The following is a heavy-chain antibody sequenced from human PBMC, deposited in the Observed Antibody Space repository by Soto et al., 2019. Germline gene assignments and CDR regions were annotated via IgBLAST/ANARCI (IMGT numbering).Heavy chain of an antibody. J-gene: IGHJ6*02. CDR3: ARERQNAIFGVLLSYGMDV. CDR2: IIPISGTA. D-gene: IGHD3-3*01. CDR1: GGTLSSSG. V-gene: IGHV1-69*13. Sequence: SVKVSCKASGGTLSSSGISWVRQAPGQGLEWVGGIIPISGTAKYAQKFQGRVTITADESANTAYMEVSSLRSEDTAVYYCARERQNAIFGVLLSYGMDVWGQGTNVTVYS.